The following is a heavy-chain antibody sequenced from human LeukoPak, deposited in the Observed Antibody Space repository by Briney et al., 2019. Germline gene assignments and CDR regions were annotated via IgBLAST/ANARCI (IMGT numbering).Heavy chain of an antibody. V-gene: IGHV5-51*01. CDR1: GSSFTSYW. CDR2: IYAGGSDT. D-gene: IGHD1-26*01. CDR3: ARADGREGFY. J-gene: IGHJ4*02. Sequence: PGEPLKISGKGSGSSFTSYWIGGVRQLPGKGLGWMGIIYAGGSDTRYSPSFQAQVTISADKSISTAYLQWSSLKASDTAMYYCARADGREGFYCGQGTLVTASS.